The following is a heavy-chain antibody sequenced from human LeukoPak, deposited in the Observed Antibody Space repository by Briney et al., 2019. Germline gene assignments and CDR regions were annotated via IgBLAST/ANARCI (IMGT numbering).Heavy chain of an antibody. CDR3: ARDYGDYDYYMDV. V-gene: IGHV1-46*01. CDR2: INPSGGST. CDR1: GYTFTSYY. J-gene: IGHJ6*03. Sequence: ASVKVSCKASGYTFTSYYMHWVRQAPGQGLEWMGIINPSGGSTSYAQKFQGRVTMTRDMPTSTVYMELSSLRSEDTAVYYCARDYGDYDYYMDVWGKGTTVTVSS. D-gene: IGHD4-17*01.